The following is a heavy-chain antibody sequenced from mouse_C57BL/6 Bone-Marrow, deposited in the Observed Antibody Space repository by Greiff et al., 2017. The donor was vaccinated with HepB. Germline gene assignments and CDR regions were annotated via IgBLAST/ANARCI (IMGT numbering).Heavy chain of an antibody. CDR1: GYTFTSYG. J-gene: IGHJ2*01. CDR2: IYPRSGNT. D-gene: IGHD4-1*01. V-gene: IGHV1-81*01. Sequence: VQLQQSGAELARPGASVKLSCKASGYTFTSYGISWVKQRTGQGLEWIGEIYPRSGNTYYNEKFKGKATLTADKSSSSAYMELRSLTSEDAAVYFCASGTVYYFDYWGQGTTLTVSS. CDR3: ASGTVYYFDY.